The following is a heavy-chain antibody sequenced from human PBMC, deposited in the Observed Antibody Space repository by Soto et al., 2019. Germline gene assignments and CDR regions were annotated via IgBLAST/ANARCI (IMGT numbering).Heavy chain of an antibody. Sequence: DVQLLESGGGLVQPGGSLRLSCAASGFTFSIYAMSWVLQAPGKGLEWVSAISGSGDYTYYADSVKGRFAISRDNSKNTLYLQMNSLRAEDTAVYYCAKVIKAVAGTYDYWGQGTLVTVSS. CDR3: AKVIKAVAGTYDY. V-gene: IGHV3-23*01. D-gene: IGHD6-19*01. CDR1: GFTFSIYA. J-gene: IGHJ4*02. CDR2: ISGSGDYT.